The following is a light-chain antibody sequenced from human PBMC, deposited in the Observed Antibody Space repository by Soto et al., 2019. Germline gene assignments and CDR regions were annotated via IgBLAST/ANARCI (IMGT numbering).Light chain of an antibody. CDR1: QSVNIN. J-gene: IGKJ4*01. CDR2: GAS. Sequence: EIVMTQSPVTLSASPGERVTLSCRASQSVNINLAWYQQRHGQAPRVLIYGASNRASGIPDKFNGSGSGTDFTLTISSLEPDDFALYFCQQYKDWPPLTFGGGTRVEIK. V-gene: IGKV3D-15*01. CDR3: QQYKDWPPLT.